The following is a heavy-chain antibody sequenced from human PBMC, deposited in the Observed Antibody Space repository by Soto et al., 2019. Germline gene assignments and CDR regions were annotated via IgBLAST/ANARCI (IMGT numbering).Heavy chain of an antibody. CDR2: IYYSGST. D-gene: IGHD3-3*01. J-gene: IGHJ5*02. V-gene: IGHV4-30-4*01. CDR1: GGSISSGDYY. CDR3: ARGHDFWSGYYCPWFDP. Sequence: PSETLSLTCTVSGGSISSGDYYWSWIRQPPGKGLEWIGYIYYSGSTYYNPSLKSRVTISVDTSKNQFSLKLSSVTAADTAVYYCARGHDFWSGYYCPWFDPWGQGTLVTVSS.